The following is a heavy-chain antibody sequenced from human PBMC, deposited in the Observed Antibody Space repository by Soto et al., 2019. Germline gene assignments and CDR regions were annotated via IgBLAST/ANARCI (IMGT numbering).Heavy chain of an antibody. D-gene: IGHD6-6*01. J-gene: IGHJ6*03. CDR2: IYYTGTT. CDR3: AREFFWRSSSSPTYYYDLDV. Sequence: VQLQESGEGLVKPSETLSLTCTVSGGSVSSYHWTWIRQSPGKGLEWIGYIYYTGTTDYNPSLKSRVTISVSTSKGQFALRLTSVTAADTAVYYFAREFFWRSSSSPTYYYDLDVWGKGTTVTVSS. V-gene: IGHV4-59*02. CDR1: GGSVSSYH.